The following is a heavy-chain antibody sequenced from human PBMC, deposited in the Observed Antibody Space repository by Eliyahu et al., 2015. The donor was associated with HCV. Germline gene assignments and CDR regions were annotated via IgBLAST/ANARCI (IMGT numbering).Heavy chain of an antibody. D-gene: IGHD6-19*01. Sequence: QLQLQESGPGLVKPSETLSLTCTVSGGSITSSSHYWGWIRQPPGKGLEWIGTIYYSGSTYYNPSLKSRLTISVDTSKNQFSLKLNSVTAADTAVYFCARWDSSGWYFYSDWGQGTLVTVSS. CDR3: ARWDSSGWYFYSD. V-gene: IGHV4-39*01. CDR1: GGSITSSSHY. CDR2: IYYSGST. J-gene: IGHJ4*02.